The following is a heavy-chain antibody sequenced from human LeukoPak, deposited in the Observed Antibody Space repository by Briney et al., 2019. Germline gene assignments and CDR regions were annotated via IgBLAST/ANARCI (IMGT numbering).Heavy chain of an antibody. D-gene: IGHD3-16*01. V-gene: IGHV4-34*01. CDR3: AGGRLGY. J-gene: IGHJ4*02. CDR2: INHSGST. CDR1: GGSFSGYY. Sequence: SETLSLACAVCGGSFSGYYWSWIRQPPGKGLEWIGEINHSGSTNYNPSLKSRVTISVDTSKNQFSLKLSSVTAADTAVYYCAGGRLGYWGQGTLVTVSS.